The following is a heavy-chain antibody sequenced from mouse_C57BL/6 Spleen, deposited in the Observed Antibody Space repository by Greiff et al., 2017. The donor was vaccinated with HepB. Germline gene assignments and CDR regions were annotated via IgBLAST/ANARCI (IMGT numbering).Heavy chain of an antibody. Sequence: QVQLQQSGAELAKPGASVKLSCKASGYTFTSYWMHWVKQRPGQGLEWIGYINPSSGYTKYNQKFKDKATLTADKSSSTAYMQLSSLTYEDSAVYYCARIAVPPRLITTVVATGWDFDVWGTGTTVTVSS. CDR1: GYTFTSYW. CDR2: INPSSGYT. J-gene: IGHJ1*03. D-gene: IGHD1-1*01. V-gene: IGHV1-7*01. CDR3: ARIAVPPRLITTVVATGWDFDV.